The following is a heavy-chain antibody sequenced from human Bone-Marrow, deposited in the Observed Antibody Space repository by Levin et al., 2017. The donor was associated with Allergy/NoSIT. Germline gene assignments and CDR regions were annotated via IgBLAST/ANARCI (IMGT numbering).Heavy chain of an antibody. CDR3: ARDPRRQTTVTPQTFDAFDI. J-gene: IGHJ3*02. CDR1: GFTFSSYA. CDR2: ISYDGSNK. D-gene: IGHD4-17*01. V-gene: IGHV3-30-3*01. Sequence: GGSLRLSCAASGFTFSSYAMHWVRQAPGKGLEWVAVISYDGSNKYYADSVKGRFTISRDNSKNTLYLQMNSLRAEDTAVYYCARDPRRQTTVTPQTFDAFDIWGQGTMVTVSS.